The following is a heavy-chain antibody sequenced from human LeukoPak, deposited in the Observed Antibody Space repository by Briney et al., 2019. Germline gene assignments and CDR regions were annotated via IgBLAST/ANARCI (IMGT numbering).Heavy chain of an antibody. Sequence: KASETLSLTCTVSGDSISRSDYYWGWTRQPPGKGLEWIGNIYYDGSTSYSPSLKSRVTISLDTPKNQFSLKLTSLTAADTAVYYCAKHEKYSGSCVDYWGRGTLVTVSS. CDR2: IYYDGST. V-gene: IGHV4-39*01. J-gene: IGHJ4*02. D-gene: IGHD1-26*01. CDR1: GDSISRSDYY. CDR3: AKHEKYSGSCVDY.